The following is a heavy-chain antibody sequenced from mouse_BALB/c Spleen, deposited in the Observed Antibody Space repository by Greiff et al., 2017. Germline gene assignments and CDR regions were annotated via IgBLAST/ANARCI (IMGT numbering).Heavy chain of an antibody. Sequence: EVKLMESGGGLVKPGGSLKLSCAASGFTFSSYTMSWVRQTPEKRLEWVATISSGGSYTYYPDSVKGRFTISRDNAKNTLYLQMSSLKSEDTAMYYCTRDTYRSDAMDYWGQGTSVTVSS. V-gene: IGHV5-6-4*01. CDR2: ISSGGSYT. D-gene: IGHD2-14*01. CDR1: GFTFSSYT. J-gene: IGHJ4*01. CDR3: TRDTYRSDAMDY.